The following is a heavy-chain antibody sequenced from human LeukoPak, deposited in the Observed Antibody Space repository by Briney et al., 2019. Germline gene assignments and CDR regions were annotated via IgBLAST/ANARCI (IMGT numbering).Heavy chain of an antibody. J-gene: IGHJ6*02. Sequence: GGSLRLSCAASGFTFDDYTMHWVRQAPGKGLEWVSLISWDGGSTYYADSVKGRFTISRDNSKNSLYLQMNSLRTEDTALYYCAKDFTIFGVFYGMDVWGQGTTVTVSS. CDR3: AKDFTIFGVFYGMDV. CDR2: ISWDGGST. V-gene: IGHV3-43*01. D-gene: IGHD3-3*01. CDR1: GFTFDDYT.